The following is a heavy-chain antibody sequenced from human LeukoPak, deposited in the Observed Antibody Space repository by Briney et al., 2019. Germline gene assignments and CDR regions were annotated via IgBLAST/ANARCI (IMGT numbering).Heavy chain of an antibody. V-gene: IGHV4-39*07. J-gene: IGHJ6*03. CDR3: ARDRMVRGAEPDHYYYMDV. CDR2: IYFSGVT. CDR1: GGSIDRSPYY. D-gene: IGHD3-10*01. Sequence: SETLSLTCIVSGGSIDRSPYYWAWIRQPPGKGLEWIGSIYFSGVTHYNPSLKSRVTMSVDTSKNQFSLKLSSVTAADTAVYYCARDRMVRGAEPDHYYYMDVWGKGTTVTISS.